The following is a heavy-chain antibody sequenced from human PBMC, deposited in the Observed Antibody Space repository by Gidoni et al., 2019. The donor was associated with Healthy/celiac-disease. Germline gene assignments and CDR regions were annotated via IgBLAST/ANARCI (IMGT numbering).Heavy chain of an antibody. V-gene: IGHV1-3*01. CDR3: ARDGYCSGGSCHLGWFDP. D-gene: IGHD2-15*01. CDR2: INAGNGNT. CDR1: GYTFPSYA. Sequence: QVQLVQSGAEVQKPGASVKVSCKASGYTFPSYAMHWVRQAPGQRLEWMGWINAGNGNTKYSQKFQGRVTITRDTSASTAYMELSSLRSEDTAVYYCARDGYCSGGSCHLGWFDPWGQGTLVTVSS. J-gene: IGHJ5*02.